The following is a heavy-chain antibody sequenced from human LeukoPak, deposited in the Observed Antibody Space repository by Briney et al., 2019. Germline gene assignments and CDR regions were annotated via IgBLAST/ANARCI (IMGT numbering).Heavy chain of an antibody. Sequence: GGSLRLSCAASGFTFSNYGMHWVRQAPGKGLEWVTVISYDGSNKYYADSVKGRFTISRDNSKNTLYLQMNSLRAEDTAVYYCAKGGYAFQYNWFDPWGQGTLVTVSS. CDR2: ISYDGSNK. CDR1: GFTFSNYG. D-gene: IGHD1-1*01. J-gene: IGHJ5*02. V-gene: IGHV3-30*18. CDR3: AKGGYAFQYNWFDP.